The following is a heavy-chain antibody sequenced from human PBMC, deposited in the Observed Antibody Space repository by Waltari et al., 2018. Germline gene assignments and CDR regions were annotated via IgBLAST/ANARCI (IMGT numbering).Heavy chain of an antibody. V-gene: IGHV3-23*01. Sequence: EVQLLESGGGLVQPGGSLRRSCAASGFTFSKSGMTWVRQIPGKGLDWGATITDTGGGTFYADSVNGRFAISRDNSKITLYLQMSSLRAGDTAVYYCATSFRGKFDFWGQGTLVTVSS. D-gene: IGHD3-16*01. CDR3: ATSFRGKFDF. CDR2: ITDTGGGT. J-gene: IGHJ4*02. CDR1: GFTFSKSG.